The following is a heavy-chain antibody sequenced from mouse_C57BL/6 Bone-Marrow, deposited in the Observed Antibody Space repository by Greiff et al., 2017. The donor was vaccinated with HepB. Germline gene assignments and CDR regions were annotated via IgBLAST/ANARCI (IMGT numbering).Heavy chain of an antibody. CDR3: ARTSYGLYYFDY. Sequence: VQLKQSGPVLVKPGASVKMSCKASGYTFTDYYMNWVKQSHGKSLEWIGVINPYNGGTSYNQKFKGKATLTVDKSSSTAYMELNSLTSEDSAVYYCARTSYGLYYFDYWGQGTTLTVSS. D-gene: IGHD1-1*01. V-gene: IGHV1-19*01. J-gene: IGHJ2*01. CDR2: INPYNGGT. CDR1: GYTFTDYY.